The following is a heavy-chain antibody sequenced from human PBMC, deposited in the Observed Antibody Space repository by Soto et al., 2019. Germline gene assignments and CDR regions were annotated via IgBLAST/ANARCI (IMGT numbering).Heavy chain of an antibody. D-gene: IGHD6-25*01. CDR1: GLTFSSYG. V-gene: IGHV3-30*18. CDR2: ISYDGSNK. J-gene: IGHJ6*02. CDR3: AKDLLRPGRAYGMDV. Sequence: QVQLVESGGAVFQPGRSLRLSCAASGLTFSSYGMHWVRQAPGKGLEWVAVISYDGSNKYYADSVKGRFTISRDNSKNTLYLQMNSLRAEDTAVYYCAKDLLRPGRAYGMDVWGQGTTVTVSS.